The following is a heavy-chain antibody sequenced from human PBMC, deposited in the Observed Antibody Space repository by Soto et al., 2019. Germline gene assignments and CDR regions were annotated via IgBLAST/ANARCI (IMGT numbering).Heavy chain of an antibody. V-gene: IGHV4-59*01. CDR2: IYYNGIT. J-gene: IGHJ5*02. CDR1: GGSISGFY. CDR3: ERYRGSESNSFWFAP. D-gene: IGHD6-6*01. Sequence: TSETLSLTCTVSGGSISGFYWSWIRQPPGKGLEWIGYIYYNGITNYNPSLKSRLSISLDTSKNQLSLRLTSVTAADTAVYYGERYRGSESNSFWFAPWGQGTLVTVSS.